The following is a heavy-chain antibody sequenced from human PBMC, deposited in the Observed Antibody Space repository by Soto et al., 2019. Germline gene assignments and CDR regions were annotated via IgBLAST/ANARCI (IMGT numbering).Heavy chain of an antibody. Sequence: SETLSLTCTVSGGSISSYYWSWIRQPPGKGLEWIGYIYYSGSTNYNPSLKSRVTISVDTSKNQFSLKLSSVTAADTAVYYCARGRVPYYYGSGSYYNKPFDYWGQGTLVTVSS. CDR2: IYYSGST. CDR3: ARGRVPYYYGSGSYYNKPFDY. J-gene: IGHJ4*02. V-gene: IGHV4-59*12. D-gene: IGHD3-10*01. CDR1: GGSISSYY.